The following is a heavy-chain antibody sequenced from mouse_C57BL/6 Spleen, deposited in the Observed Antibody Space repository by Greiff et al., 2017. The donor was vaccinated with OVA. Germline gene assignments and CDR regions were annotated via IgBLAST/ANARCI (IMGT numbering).Heavy chain of an antibody. V-gene: IGHV1-42*01. CDR1: GYSFTGYY. J-gene: IGHJ3*01. CDR3: ARGLRPWFAY. D-gene: IGHD2-4*01. CDR2: INPSTGGT. Sequence: EVKLMESGPELVKPGASVKISCKASGYSFTGYYMNWVKQSPEKSLEWIGEINPSTGGTTYNQKFKAKATLTVDKSSSTAYMQLKSLTSEDSAVYYCARGLRPWFAYWGQGTLVTVSA.